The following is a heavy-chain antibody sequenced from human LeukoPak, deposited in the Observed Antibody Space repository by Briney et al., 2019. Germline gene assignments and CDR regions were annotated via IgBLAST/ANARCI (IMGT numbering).Heavy chain of an antibody. CDR1: GFTFSSYD. V-gene: IGHV3-13*01. D-gene: IGHD4-23*01. J-gene: IGHJ3*02. CDR3: ASGGNSLHAFDI. Sequence: GGSLRLSCAASGFTFSSYDMHWVRQATGKGLEWVSAIGTAGDTYYPGSVKGRFTISRENAKNSLYLQMNSLRAEDTAVYYCASGGNSLHAFDIWGQGTMVTVSS. CDR2: IGTAGDT.